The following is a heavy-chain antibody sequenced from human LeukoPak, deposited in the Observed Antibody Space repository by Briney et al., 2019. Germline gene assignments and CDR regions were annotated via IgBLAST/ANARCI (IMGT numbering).Heavy chain of an antibody. V-gene: IGHV4-39*07. Sequence: PSETLSLTCTVSGGSISSSSYYWGWIRQPPGKGLEWIGSIYYSGSTYYNPSLKSRVTISVDTSKNQFSLKPSSVTAADTAVYYCARESGYSSGWSLDIWGQGTMVTVSS. J-gene: IGHJ3*02. CDR2: IYYSGST. D-gene: IGHD6-19*01. CDR1: GGSISSSSYY. CDR3: ARESGYSSGWSLDI.